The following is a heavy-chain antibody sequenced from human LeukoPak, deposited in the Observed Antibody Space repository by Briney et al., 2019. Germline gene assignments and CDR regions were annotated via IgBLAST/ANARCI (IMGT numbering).Heavy chain of an antibody. CDR3: ASHSYGYAFFDY. Sequence: SETLSLTGAVYGGSFSGYYWSWIRQPPGKGLEWIGEINHSGSTNYNPSLKSRVTISVDTSKNQFSLKLSSVTAADTAVYYCASHSYGYAFFDYWGQGTLVTVSS. D-gene: IGHD5-18*01. J-gene: IGHJ4*02. CDR1: GGSFSGYY. CDR2: INHSGST. V-gene: IGHV4-34*01.